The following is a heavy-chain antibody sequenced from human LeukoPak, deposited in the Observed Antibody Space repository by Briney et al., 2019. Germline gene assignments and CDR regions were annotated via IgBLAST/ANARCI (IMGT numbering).Heavy chain of an antibody. Sequence: GGSLRLSCAASGFTFDDYGMSWVRQAPGKGLEWVSGINWNGGSTGYADSVKGRFTISRDNAKNSLYLQMNSLRAEDTALYYCARGSPYYYDSSGYYYYFDYWGQGTLVTVSS. CDR1: GFTFDDYG. J-gene: IGHJ4*02. V-gene: IGHV3-20*04. CDR2: INWNGGST. CDR3: ARGSPYYYDSSGYYYYFDY. D-gene: IGHD3-22*01.